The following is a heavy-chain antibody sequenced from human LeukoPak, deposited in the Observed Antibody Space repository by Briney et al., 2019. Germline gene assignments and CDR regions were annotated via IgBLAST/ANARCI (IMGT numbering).Heavy chain of an antibody. Sequence: SETLSLTCTVSGGSISSYYWSWIRQPAGKGLEWIGRIYTSGSTSYNPSLKSRVTMSVDTSKNQFSLKLNSVTAADTAVYYCASRYFCSSTSCYTFDYWGQGTLVTVSS. J-gene: IGHJ4*02. CDR1: GGSISSYY. D-gene: IGHD2-2*02. V-gene: IGHV4-4*07. CDR2: IYTSGST. CDR3: ASRYFCSSTSCYTFDY.